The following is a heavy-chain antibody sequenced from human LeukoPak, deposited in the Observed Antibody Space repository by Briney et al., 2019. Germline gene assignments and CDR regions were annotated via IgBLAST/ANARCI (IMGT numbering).Heavy chain of an antibody. D-gene: IGHD6-13*01. CDR3: ARGRIYSNSWVDY. CDR2: IHYSANT. J-gene: IGHJ4*02. Sequence: SETLSLTCTVSGDSITSYYWSWIRQPPGKGLEWIGYIHYSANTNYNPSLKSRVTISVDTSKNQFSLKLSSVTAADTAVYYCARGRIYSNSWVDYWGQGTLVTVSS. V-gene: IGHV4-59*01. CDR1: GDSITSYY.